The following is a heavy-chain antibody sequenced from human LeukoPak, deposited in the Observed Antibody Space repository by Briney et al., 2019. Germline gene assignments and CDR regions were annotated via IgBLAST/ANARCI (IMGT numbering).Heavy chain of an antibody. CDR2: ISYSGNT. CDR1: GGSISSSNDY. Sequence: SETLSLTCTVFGGSISSSNDYWGWIRQPPGKGLECIGGISYSGNTYYNPSLKSRVTLSIDTSNNQFSLKLTSVTAADTAVYYRARRPPNLNWFDPWGQGTLVTVSS. J-gene: IGHJ5*02. CDR3: ARRPPNLNWFDP. V-gene: IGHV4-39*01.